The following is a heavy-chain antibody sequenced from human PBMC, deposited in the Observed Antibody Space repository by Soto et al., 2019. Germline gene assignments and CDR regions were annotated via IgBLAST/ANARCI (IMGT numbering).Heavy chain of an antibody. J-gene: IGHJ6*02. D-gene: IGHD3-16*01. V-gene: IGHV5-10-1*01. CDR2: IDPSDSYT. CDR1: GYSFTSYW. Sequence: GESLKISCKGSGYSFTSYWISWVRQMPGKGLEWMGRIDPSDSYTNYSPSFQGHVTISADKSISTAYLQWSSLKASDTAMYYCASGAPNYYYYGTDVWGQGTTVTVSS. CDR3: ASGAPNYYYYGTDV.